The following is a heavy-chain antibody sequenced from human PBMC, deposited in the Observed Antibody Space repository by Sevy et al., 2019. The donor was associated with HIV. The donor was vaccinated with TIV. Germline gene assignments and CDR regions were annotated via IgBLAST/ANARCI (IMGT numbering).Heavy chain of an antibody. CDR2: SNPKSGGT. CDR1: GYTVTGYY. Sequence: ASVKVSCKASGYTVTGYYMHWVRQAPGQGLEWMGWSNPKSGGTNYAQKFQGRVTMTRDTSISTAYMELSRLGSADTAVYYCARGATAMVPLDYWGQGTLVTVSS. CDR3: ARGATAMVPLDY. D-gene: IGHD5-18*01. J-gene: IGHJ4*02. V-gene: IGHV1-2*02.